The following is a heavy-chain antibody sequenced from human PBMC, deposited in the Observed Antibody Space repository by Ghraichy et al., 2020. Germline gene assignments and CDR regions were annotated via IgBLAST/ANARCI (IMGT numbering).Heavy chain of an antibody. D-gene: IGHD2-15*01. J-gene: IGHJ3*02. CDR3: AREGGCSGGSCYLEAFGI. CDR2: FYYGGST. CDR1: GGHISSNS. V-gene: IGHV4-59*01. Sequence: SETLSLTCLPIGGHISSNSWRCFRMLLVTGLECIGYFYYGGSTNYHPSLKCRVTISSDKSKNQFSLKLSSVTAADTAVYYGAREGGCSGGSCYLEAFGIWVLWIIV.